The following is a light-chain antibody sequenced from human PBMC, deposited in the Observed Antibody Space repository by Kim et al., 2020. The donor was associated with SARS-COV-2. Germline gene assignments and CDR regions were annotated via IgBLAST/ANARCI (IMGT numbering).Light chain of an antibody. CDR2: AAS. V-gene: IGKV1-27*01. CDR3: QKYNSAPWT. Sequence: DIQMTQSPSSLSASIGDRVTITCRASQGISNSLAWYQQKPGKVPMLLIYAASTLQSGVPSRFSGSGSGTDFTLTISSLQPEDVATYYCQKYNSAPWTFGQGTKVDIK. CDR1: QGISNS. J-gene: IGKJ1*01.